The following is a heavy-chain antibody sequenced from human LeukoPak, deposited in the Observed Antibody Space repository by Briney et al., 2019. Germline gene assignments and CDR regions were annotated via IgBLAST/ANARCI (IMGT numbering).Heavy chain of an antibody. Sequence: ASVKVSCKASGYTFFNYGISWVRQAPGQGLEWMGWISANNGDTDYAQRFQGRVTMTTDTSTTTAYMELRGLRSDDTAVYYCARAEKPNWGNYYYYCMDVWGKGTTVTVSS. D-gene: IGHD7-27*01. CDR2: ISANNGDT. J-gene: IGHJ6*03. CDR1: GYTFFNYG. V-gene: IGHV1-18*01. CDR3: ARAEKPNWGNYYYYCMDV.